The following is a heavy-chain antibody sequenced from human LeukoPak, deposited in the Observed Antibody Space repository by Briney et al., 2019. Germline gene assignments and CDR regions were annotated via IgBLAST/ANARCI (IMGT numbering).Heavy chain of an antibody. CDR1: GYSISSGYY. CDR3: AREGPDDSSGYYPLDY. J-gene: IGHJ4*02. Sequence: ASETLSLTCTVSGYSISSGYYWGWIRQPPGKGLEWTGDIFHSGNTYYNPSLKSRVTISVDTSKNQFSLKLSSVTAADTAVYYCAREGPDDSSGYYPLDYWGQGTLATVSS. V-gene: IGHV4-38-2*02. D-gene: IGHD3-22*01. CDR2: IFHSGNT.